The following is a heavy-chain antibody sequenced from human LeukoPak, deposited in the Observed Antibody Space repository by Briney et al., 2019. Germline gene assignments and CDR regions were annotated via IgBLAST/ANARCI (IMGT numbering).Heavy chain of an antibody. CDR2: ISSNGGTT. Sequence: GGSLRLSCAASGFTLSSYTMHWVRQAPGKGLEYVSVISSNGGTTYYANSVKGRFTISRDNSKNTLYLRMVSLRAEDMAVYYCARGVVVTAIDYWGQGALVTVSS. CDR1: GFTLSSYT. V-gene: IGHV3-64*01. J-gene: IGHJ4*02. CDR3: ARGVVVTAIDY. D-gene: IGHD2-21*02.